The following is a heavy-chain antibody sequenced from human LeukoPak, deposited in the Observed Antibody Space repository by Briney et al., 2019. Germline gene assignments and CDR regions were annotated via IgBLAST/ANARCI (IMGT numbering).Heavy chain of an antibody. CDR1: GGTFSSYA. CDR2: IITIFGTA. V-gene: IGHV1-69*05. Sequence: ASVTVSCKASGGTFSSYAISWVRQARGQGLEWMGGIITIFGTANYAKKFQGRVTITTDQSTSTAYIELSSLRSEDTAVYYCAISSPPPHRGSYYGCDYWGQGTLVTVSS. J-gene: IGHJ4*02. CDR3: AISSPPPHRGSYYGCDY. D-gene: IGHD1-26*01.